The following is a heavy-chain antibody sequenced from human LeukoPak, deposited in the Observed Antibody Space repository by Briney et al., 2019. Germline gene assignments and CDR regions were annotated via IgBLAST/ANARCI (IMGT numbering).Heavy chain of an antibody. D-gene: IGHD3-22*01. CDR1: GFTFSSYW. CDR2: INSDGSST. CDR3: AGSYYDSSGYSDY. Sequence: GGSLRLSCAASGFTFSSYWMHWVRQAPGKGLVWVSRINSDGSSTSYADSVKGRFTISRDNAKNTLYLQMSSLRAEDTAVYYCAGSYYDSSGYSDYWGQGTLVTVSS. V-gene: IGHV3-74*01. J-gene: IGHJ4*02.